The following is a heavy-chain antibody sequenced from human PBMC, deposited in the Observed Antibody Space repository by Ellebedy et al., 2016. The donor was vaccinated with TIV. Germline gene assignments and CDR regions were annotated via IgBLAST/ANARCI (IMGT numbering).Heavy chain of an antibody. Sequence: PGGSLRLSCAASGFTFSRTAMSWVRQAPGRGLEWVSTITANTATTYYANSVKGRFTISRDISKDTLFLQMSSLRADDTALYFCAKHIPGNSRGLDMWGQGTMVTVST. CDR1: GFTFSRTA. CDR2: ITANTATT. D-gene: IGHD1-7*01. J-gene: IGHJ3*02. V-gene: IGHV3-23*01. CDR3: AKHIPGNSRGLDM.